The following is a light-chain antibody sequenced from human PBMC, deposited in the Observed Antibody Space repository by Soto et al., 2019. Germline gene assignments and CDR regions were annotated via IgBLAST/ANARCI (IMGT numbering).Light chain of an antibody. CDR2: HVS. Sequence: EIVLTQSPATLSLSPEERATLSCRASQSVSSYLAWYQQKPGQAPRLLIYHVSNRATGIPARFSGSGSGTDFTLTISSLEPEDFAVYYCQQRSNWPPTFGGGTKVEIK. J-gene: IGKJ4*01. CDR1: QSVSSY. V-gene: IGKV3-11*01. CDR3: QQRSNWPPT.